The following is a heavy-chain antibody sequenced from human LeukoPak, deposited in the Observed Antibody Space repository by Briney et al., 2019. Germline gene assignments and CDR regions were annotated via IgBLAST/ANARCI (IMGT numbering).Heavy chain of an antibody. CDR2: IRQEGGEA. D-gene: IGHD6-13*01. CDR3: ARAHLPPNPHLAAGTTTPIDY. V-gene: IGHV3-7*01. Sequence: GGSLRLSCAASGFMFSSYCMTWVRQAPGKGREGGTNIRQEGGEAYYVDSVKGRFTVSRDNAKNSLYLQMNSLSAEDTAVYYCARAHLPPNPHLAAGTTTPIDYWGQGTLVTVSS. CDR1: GFMFSSYC. J-gene: IGHJ4*02.